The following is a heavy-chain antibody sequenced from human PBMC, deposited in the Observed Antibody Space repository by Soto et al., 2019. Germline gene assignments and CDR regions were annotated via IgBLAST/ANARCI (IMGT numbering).Heavy chain of an antibody. CDR3: AREIFGVIISGGRDAFDI. CDR1: GGTFSTYA. D-gene: IGHD3-3*01. Sequence: QVQLVQSGAEVKKPGSSVKVSCKASGGTFSTYAISWVRQAPGQGLEWMGGIIPIFGTAKYAQKFQGRVTNTGDESKSTAYMELSSLRSEDTAVYYCAREIFGVIISGGRDAFDIWGQGTMVTVSS. CDR2: IIPIFGTA. J-gene: IGHJ3*02. V-gene: IGHV1-69*01.